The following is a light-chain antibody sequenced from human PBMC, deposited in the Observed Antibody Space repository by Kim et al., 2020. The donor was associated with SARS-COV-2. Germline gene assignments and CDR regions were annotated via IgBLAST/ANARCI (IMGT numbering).Light chain of an antibody. V-gene: IGKV2-30*01. CDR1: PSLVYRDGNTY. CDR2: KVS. J-gene: IGKJ3*01. CDR3: MQGTHWPFT. Sequence: PSSISCRSRPSLVYRDGNTYLDWFRQRPGQSPRRLIYKVSNRDSGVPDRFSGSGSGTDFTLQISRVEAEDVGVYYCMQGTHWPFTFGPGTKVDIK.